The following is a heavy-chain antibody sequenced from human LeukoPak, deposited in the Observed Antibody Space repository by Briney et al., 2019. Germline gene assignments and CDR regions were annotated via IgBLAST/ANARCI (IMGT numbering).Heavy chain of an antibody. Sequence: GASVKVSYKASGYTFTSYGISWVRQAPGQGLEWMGWISAYNGNTNYAQKLQGRVTMTTDTSTSTAYMELRSLRSDDTAAYYCARASPYYYYSSGYSPGWYFDLWGRGTLVTVSS. J-gene: IGHJ2*01. D-gene: IGHD3-22*01. CDR3: ARASPYYYYSSGYSPGWYFDL. CDR1: GYTFTSYG. CDR2: ISAYNGNT. V-gene: IGHV1-18*01.